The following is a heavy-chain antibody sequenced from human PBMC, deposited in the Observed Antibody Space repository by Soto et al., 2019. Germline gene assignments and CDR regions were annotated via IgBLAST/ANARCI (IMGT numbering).Heavy chain of an antibody. CDR1: GFTFSSYA. Sequence: GGSLRLSCAASGFTFSSYAMHWVRQAPGKGLEWVAVISYDGSNKYYADSVKGRFTTSRDNSKNTLYLQMNSLRAEDTAVYYCARDPGLYCSSTSCFGRHYYYYYGLDVSGQGTTVTVSS. V-gene: IGHV3-30-3*01. D-gene: IGHD2-2*01. J-gene: IGHJ6*02. CDR2: ISYDGSNK. CDR3: ARDPGLYCSSTSCFGRHYYYYYGLDV.